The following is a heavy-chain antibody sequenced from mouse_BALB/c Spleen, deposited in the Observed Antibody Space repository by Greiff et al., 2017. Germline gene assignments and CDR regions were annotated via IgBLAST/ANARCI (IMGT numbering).Heavy chain of an antibody. J-gene: IGHJ4*01. CDR2: IYPGGGYT. V-gene: IGHV1-63*02. CDR3: AREGNYVDYAMDY. D-gene: IGHD2-1*01. CDR1: GYTFTNYW. Sequence: VQLQQSGAELVRPGTSVKISCKASGYTFTNYWLGWVKQRPGRGLEWIGDIYPGGGYTNYNEKFKGKATLTADTSSSTAYMQLSSLTSEDSAVYFCAREGNYVDYAMDYWGQGTSVTVSS.